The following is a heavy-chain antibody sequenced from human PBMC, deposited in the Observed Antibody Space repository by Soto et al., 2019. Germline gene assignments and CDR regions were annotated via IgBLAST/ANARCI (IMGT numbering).Heavy chain of an antibody. V-gene: IGHV1-69*01. CDR3: GRGGGPYVWFNEF. CDR1: GGLFSSFA. Sequence: QEQLVQSGPEVKKPGSSVKVSCKDSGGLFSSFAISWVRQAPGQGLEWLGGIIPVFGTPTYAEKFQGRLTIPADESTNTAYMELSSLRSGDTAIYYCGRGGGPYVWFNEFWGQGTLVTVSS. D-gene: IGHD3-16*01. CDR2: IIPVFGTP. J-gene: IGHJ4*02.